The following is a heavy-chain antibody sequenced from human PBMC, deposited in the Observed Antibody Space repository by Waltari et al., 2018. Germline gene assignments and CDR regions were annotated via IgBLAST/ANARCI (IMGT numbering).Heavy chain of an antibody. J-gene: IGHJ4*02. CDR1: GLPLSSFW. Sequence: EVQLVESGGGLVQPGGSLRLSCAASGLPLSSFWMNWVRQTPGKGLGWVAGIKQDGSVEYYADSVKGRFTISRDNAKNSLYLQMNSLRAEDTAVYYCATSGWYCFDYWGQGTLVTVSS. V-gene: IGHV3-7*01. D-gene: IGHD6-19*01. CDR2: IKQDGSVE. CDR3: ATSGWYCFDY.